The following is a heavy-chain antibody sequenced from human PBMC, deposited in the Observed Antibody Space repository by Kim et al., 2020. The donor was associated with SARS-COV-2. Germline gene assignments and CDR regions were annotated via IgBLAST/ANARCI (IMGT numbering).Heavy chain of an antibody. V-gene: IGHV1-3*01. J-gene: IGHJ3*02. CDR3: ARTPYSSSRRNAFDI. Sequence: QKLQGRVTITRETSASTAYMELSSMRSEDTAVYYCARTPYSSSRRNAFDIWGQGTMVTVSS. D-gene: IGHD6-13*01.